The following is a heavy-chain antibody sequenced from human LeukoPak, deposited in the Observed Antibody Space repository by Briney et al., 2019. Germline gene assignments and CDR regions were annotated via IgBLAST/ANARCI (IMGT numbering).Heavy chain of an antibody. CDR3: AKGAVWDSGSHFDY. CDR2: IIGSDGTT. Sequence: GGSLRLSCAASGFIFSSYAMSWVRQAPGKGLEWVSAIIGSDGTTYYADSVKGRFTISRDNSKNTLYLQMNSLRAEDTAVYYCAKGAVWDSGSHFDYWGQGTLVTVSS. CDR1: GFIFSSYA. D-gene: IGHD1-26*01. V-gene: IGHV3-23*01. J-gene: IGHJ4*02.